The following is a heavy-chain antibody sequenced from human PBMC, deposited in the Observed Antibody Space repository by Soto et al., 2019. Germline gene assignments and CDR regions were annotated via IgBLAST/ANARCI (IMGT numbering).Heavy chain of an antibody. CDR2: IYYSGST. D-gene: IGHD3-10*01. J-gene: IGHJ5*02. CDR3: AREVWFGELNCFDP. Sequence: SETLSLTCTVSGGSISSNYWSWIRQPPGKGLEWIGYIYYSGSTNYNPSLKSRVTISVDTSKNQFSLKLNSVTAVDTAVYYCAREVWFGELNCFDPWGQGTLVTVSS. CDR1: GGSISSNY. V-gene: IGHV4-59*01.